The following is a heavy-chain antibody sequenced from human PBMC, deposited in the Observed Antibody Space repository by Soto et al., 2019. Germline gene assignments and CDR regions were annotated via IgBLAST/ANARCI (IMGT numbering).Heavy chain of an antibody. J-gene: IGHJ4*02. CDR2: INHSGST. D-gene: IGHD6-19*01. Sequence: QVQLQQWGAGLLKTSETLSLTCAVYGGSFSGYYWSWIRQPPGKGLEWIGEINHSGSTNYNPSLKSRVTISVDTSKNQFSLKLSSVTAADTALYYCARIWDSSGWYYFDYWGQGTLVTVSS. CDR1: GGSFSGYY. CDR3: ARIWDSSGWYYFDY. V-gene: IGHV4-34*01.